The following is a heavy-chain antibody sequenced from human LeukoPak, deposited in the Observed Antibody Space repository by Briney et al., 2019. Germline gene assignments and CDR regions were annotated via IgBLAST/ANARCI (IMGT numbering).Heavy chain of an antibody. CDR2: IKQDGSEK. Sequence: GGSLRLSCAASGFTFSSYWMSWVRQAPGKGLEWVANIKQDGSEKYYVDSVKGRFTISRDNAKNSLYLQMNSLRAEDTAVYYCARDDVLWFGEYNNWGQGTLVTVSS. D-gene: IGHD3-10*01. CDR1: GFTFSSYW. V-gene: IGHV3-7*01. J-gene: IGHJ4*02. CDR3: ARDDVLWFGEYNN.